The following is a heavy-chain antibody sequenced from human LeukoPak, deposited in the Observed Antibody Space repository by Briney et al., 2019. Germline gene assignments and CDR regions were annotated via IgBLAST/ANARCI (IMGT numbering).Heavy chain of an antibody. CDR3: ARGSYDSGWYGGY. CDR2: ISTSGGTI. Sequence: GALRLSCAASGFTFSSYEMNWVRQAPGKGLEWLSYISTSGGTIYYADSVKGRFTISRDNAKNSLYLQMSSLRAEDTAAYYCARGSYDSGWYGGYWGQGTLVLVSS. J-gene: IGHJ1*01. CDR1: GFTFSSYE. V-gene: IGHV3-48*03. D-gene: IGHD6-19*01.